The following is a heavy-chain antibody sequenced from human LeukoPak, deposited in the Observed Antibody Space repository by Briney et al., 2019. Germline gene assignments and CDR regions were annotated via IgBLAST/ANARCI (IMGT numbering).Heavy chain of an antibody. V-gene: IGHV3-64*02. CDR3: ARGFDSPMDV. D-gene: IGHD3-9*01. Sequence: GGSLRLSCAASGFTFSSYTIHWVRQAPGKGLEFVSAIRSNGVSTYYADSVKGRFTISRDNSKNTLYLQMGSLRTDDMAVYYCARGFDSPMDVWGKGTAVTVSS. CDR2: IRSNGVST. CDR1: GFTFSSYT. J-gene: IGHJ6*03.